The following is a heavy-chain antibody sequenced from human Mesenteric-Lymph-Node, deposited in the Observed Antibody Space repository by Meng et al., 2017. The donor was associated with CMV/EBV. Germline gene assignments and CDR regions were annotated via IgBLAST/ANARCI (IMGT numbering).Heavy chain of an antibody. CDR3: ARDKLPTWAFDI. Sequence: GSLRLSCTVSGGSISSYYWSWIRQPPGKGLEWIGYIYYSGSTNYNPSLKSRVTISVDTSKNQFSLKLSSVTAADTAVYYCARDKLPTWAFDIWGQGTMVTVSS. V-gene: IGHV4-59*01. CDR2: IYYSGST. J-gene: IGHJ3*02. CDR1: GGSISSYY. D-gene: IGHD5-24*01.